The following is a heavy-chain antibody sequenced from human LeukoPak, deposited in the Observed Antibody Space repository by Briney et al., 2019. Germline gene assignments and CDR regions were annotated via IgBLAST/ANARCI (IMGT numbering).Heavy chain of an antibody. D-gene: IGHD2-2*01. V-gene: IGHV1-46*01. CDR1: GYTFTGYY. CDR2: INPSGGST. CDR3: ARGYCSSTSCYEPPRY. J-gene: IGHJ4*02. Sequence: ASVKVSCKASGYTFTGYYMHWVRQAPGQGLEWMGIINPSGGSTSYAQKFQGRVTMTRDTSTSTVYMELSSLRSEDTAVYYCARGYCSSTSCYEPPRYWGQGTLVTVSS.